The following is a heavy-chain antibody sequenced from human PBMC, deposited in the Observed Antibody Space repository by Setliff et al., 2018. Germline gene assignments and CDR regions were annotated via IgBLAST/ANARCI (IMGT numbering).Heavy chain of an antibody. CDR2: INQDGSEK. Sequence: GGSLRLSCAASGFTFSSYWMGWVRQAPGKGLEWVANINQDGSEKYYVDPVKGRFTISRDNAKNSLYLQMNSLRADDTAMYFCARDRGGGLYDYWGRGTLVTVSS. CDR1: GFTFSSYW. D-gene: IGHD3-16*01. J-gene: IGHJ4*02. V-gene: IGHV3-7*01. CDR3: ARDRGGGLYDY.